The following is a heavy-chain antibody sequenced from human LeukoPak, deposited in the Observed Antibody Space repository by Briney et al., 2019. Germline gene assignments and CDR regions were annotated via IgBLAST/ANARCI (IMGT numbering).Heavy chain of an antibody. Sequence: ASVKVSCKASGYTFTGYYMHWVRQAPGQRLEWMGWINPNSGGTNYAQKFQGRVTMTRDTSISTAYMELSRLRSDDTAVYYCARASGTLGYCSSTSCPRYFDYWGQGTLVTVSS. V-gene: IGHV1-2*02. J-gene: IGHJ4*02. CDR1: GYTFTGYY. CDR2: INPNSGGT. D-gene: IGHD2-2*01. CDR3: ARASGTLGYCSSTSCPRYFDY.